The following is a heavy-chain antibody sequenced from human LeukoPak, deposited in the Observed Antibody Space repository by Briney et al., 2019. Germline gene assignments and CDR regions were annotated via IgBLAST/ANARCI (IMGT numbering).Heavy chain of an antibody. V-gene: IGHV3-49*04. CDR1: GFTFGDYA. D-gene: IGHD6-13*01. J-gene: IGHJ4*02. CDR2: IRSKAYGGTT. Sequence: GRSLRLSCTASGFTFGDYAMSWVRQAPGKGLDWVGFIRSKAYGGTTEYAASVKGRFTISRDDSKSSAYLQMNSLKTEDTAVYYCTTYKQLVKNWGQGTLVTVSS. CDR3: TTYKQLVKN.